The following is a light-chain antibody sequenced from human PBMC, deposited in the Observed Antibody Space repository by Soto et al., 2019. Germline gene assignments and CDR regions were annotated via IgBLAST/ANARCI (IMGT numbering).Light chain of an antibody. V-gene: IGLV1-44*01. CDR1: NSNVGSNT. CDR2: HNN. CDR3: AAWDDSLNAVV. J-gene: IGLJ2*01. Sequence: QSVLTQPTSASGTPGQRVTISCSGSNSNVGSNTVDWYQQLPGTAPKLLIYHNNQRPSGVPDRLSGSKSGTSASLAISGLQSEDEADYYCAAWDDSLNAVVFGGGTKVTVL.